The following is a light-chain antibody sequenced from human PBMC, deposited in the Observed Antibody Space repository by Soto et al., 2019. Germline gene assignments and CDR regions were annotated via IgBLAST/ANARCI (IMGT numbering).Light chain of an antibody. CDR1: QSISSW. J-gene: IGKJ2*01. CDR2: DAS. V-gene: IGKV1-5*01. Sequence: DIQMTQSPSTLSASVEDRVTITCRASQSISSWLAWYQQKPGKAPKLLIYDASSLESGVPSRFSGSGSGTEFTLTISSLQPDDFATYYCQQYHSYSFTFGQGTKLEIK. CDR3: QQYHSYSFT.